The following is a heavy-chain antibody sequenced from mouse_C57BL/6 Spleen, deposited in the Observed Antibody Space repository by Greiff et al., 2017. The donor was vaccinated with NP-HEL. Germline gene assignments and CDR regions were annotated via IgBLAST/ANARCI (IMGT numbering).Heavy chain of an antibody. CDR3: ARMGKLRRDYAMDY. D-gene: IGHD4-1*01. V-gene: IGHV1-26*01. CDR1: GYTFTDYY. CDR2: INPNNGGT. J-gene: IGHJ4*01. Sequence: EVQLQQSGPELVKPGASVKISCKASGYTFTDYYMNWVKQSHGKSLEWIGDINPNNGGTSYNQKFKGEATLTVDKSSSTAYMELRSLTSEDSAVYYSARMGKLRRDYAMDYWGQGTSVTVSS.